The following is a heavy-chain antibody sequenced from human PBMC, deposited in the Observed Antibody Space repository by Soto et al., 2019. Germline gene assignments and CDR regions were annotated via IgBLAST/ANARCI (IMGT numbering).Heavy chain of an antibody. CDR3: VRDGSLLDLTR. J-gene: IGHJ4*02. V-gene: IGHV3-21*01. Sequence: EVQLVESGGGLVKPGESLRLSCVASGFTFKNYNMNWVRQAPGKGLEWVSSIGGTDTFTYYADSVKGRFSISRDNAKSSLFLQMNSVGAEDLAFYVCVRDGSLLDLTRWGQGTLVTVSS. CDR2: IGGTDTFT. D-gene: IGHD3-10*01. CDR1: GFTFKNYN.